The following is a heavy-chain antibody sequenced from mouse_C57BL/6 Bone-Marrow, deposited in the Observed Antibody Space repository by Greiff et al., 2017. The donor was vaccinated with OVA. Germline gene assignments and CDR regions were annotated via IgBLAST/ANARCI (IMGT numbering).Heavy chain of an antibody. V-gene: IGHV1-80*01. Sequence: QVQLQQSGAELVKPGASVKLSCKASGYTFTSYWMHWVKQRPGKGLEWIGQIFPGDGDTNYNGNFKGKATLTADKSSSTAYMQLSSLTSEDSAVYFCARGAYWGQGTLVTVSA. CDR2: IFPGDGDT. CDR1: GYTFTSYW. CDR3: ARGAY. J-gene: IGHJ3*01.